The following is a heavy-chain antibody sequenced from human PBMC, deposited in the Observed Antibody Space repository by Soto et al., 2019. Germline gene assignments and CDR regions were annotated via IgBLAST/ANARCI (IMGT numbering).Heavy chain of an antibody. CDR1: GGAINGNTYY. CDR2: LYYDGST. CDR3: AKVVVAATRHTDFDS. D-gene: IGHD2-15*01. V-gene: IGHV4-39*01. Sequence: SETLSLTCTVSGGAINGNTYYSAWLRPPPGKGLAWIASLYYDGSTYYNPSLKSRVTISVDTSKNQFSLRLRSVTAADTAIYYCAKVVVAATRHTDFDSWGQGTLVTVS. J-gene: IGHJ4*02.